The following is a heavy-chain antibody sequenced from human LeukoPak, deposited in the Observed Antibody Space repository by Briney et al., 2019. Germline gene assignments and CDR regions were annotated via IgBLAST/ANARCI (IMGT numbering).Heavy chain of an antibody. CDR2: INPSGGST. CDR1: GYTFTSYY. J-gene: IGHJ4*02. Sequence: ASVKVSCKASGYTFTSYYMHWVRQAPGQGLEWMGIINPSGGSTSYAQKFQGRVTMTRGTSTSTVYMELSSLRSEDTAVYYCARGDMTTVTTADFGYWGQGTLVTVSS. D-gene: IGHD4-17*01. CDR3: ARGDMTTVTTADFGY. V-gene: IGHV1-46*01.